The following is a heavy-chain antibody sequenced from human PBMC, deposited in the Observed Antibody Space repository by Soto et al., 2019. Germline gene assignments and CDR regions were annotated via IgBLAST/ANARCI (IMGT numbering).Heavy chain of an antibody. Sequence: EVQVVESGGGLIQPGGSLRLSCAGSGFDFSKYNMVWVRQAPGKGLEWISYISNTSRTKFYADSVKGRFTISRDNARNSLFLEMNSLRDEETAVYYCARDGNRGYDMDVWGQGTTVTVSS. D-gene: IGHD1-1*01. V-gene: IGHV3-48*02. CDR3: ARDGNRGYDMDV. J-gene: IGHJ6*02. CDR2: ISNTSRTK. CDR1: GFDFSKYN.